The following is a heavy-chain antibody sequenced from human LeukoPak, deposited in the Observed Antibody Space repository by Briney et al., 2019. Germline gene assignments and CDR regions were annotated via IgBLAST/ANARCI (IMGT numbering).Heavy chain of an antibody. CDR3: ARRAGAYSHPYDY. CDR2: ISYDGSNK. Sequence: PGGSLRLSCAVSGLTFSSYAMHWVRQAPGKGLEWVAVISYDGSNKYYADSVKGRFTISRDNAKNTLYLQMNSLRAEDTAVYYCARRAGAYSHPYDYWGQGTLVTVSS. V-gene: IGHV3-30*04. J-gene: IGHJ4*02. D-gene: IGHD4/OR15-4a*01. CDR1: GLTFSSYA.